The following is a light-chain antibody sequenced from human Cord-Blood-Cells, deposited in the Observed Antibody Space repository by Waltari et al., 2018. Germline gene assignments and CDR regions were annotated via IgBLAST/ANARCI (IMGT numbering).Light chain of an antibody. J-gene: IGLJ1*01. CDR1: SSAVGGYKS. Sequence: QSALTQPPSASGSPGQSVTLSCTGTSSAVGGYKSVSSYQQHPGKAPKLMIYEVSKRPSGVPDRCSGSKSGNTASLTDSGLQAEDEADYYCSSYAGSNNYVFGTGTKVTVL. CDR2: EVS. V-gene: IGLV2-8*01. CDR3: SSYAGSNNYV.